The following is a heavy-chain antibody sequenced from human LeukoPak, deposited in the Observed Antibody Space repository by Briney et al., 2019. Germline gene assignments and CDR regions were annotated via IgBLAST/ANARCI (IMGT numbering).Heavy chain of an antibody. CDR1: GFSLSTSGVG. Sequence: SGPTLVKPTQTLTLTCTFSGFSLSTSGVGVGWIRQPPGKALEWLALIYWDDDKRYSPSLKSRLTITMDTSKNQVVLTMTNMDPVDTATYYCAHGQLRAAAAPDAFDIWGQGTMVTVSS. V-gene: IGHV2-5*02. J-gene: IGHJ3*02. CDR3: AHGQLRAAAAPDAFDI. D-gene: IGHD6-13*01. CDR2: IYWDDDK.